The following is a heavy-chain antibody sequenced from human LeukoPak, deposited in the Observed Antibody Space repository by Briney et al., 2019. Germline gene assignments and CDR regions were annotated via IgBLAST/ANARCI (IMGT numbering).Heavy chain of an antibody. CDR3: ARDFRTQLDGYSPPYHFDY. CDR1: GGSISSYY. V-gene: IGHV3-21*01. J-gene: IGHJ4*02. CDR2: ISSSSSHI. D-gene: IGHD5-24*01. Sequence: ETLSLTCTVSGGSISSYYWSWVRQAPGKRLEWVSSISSSSSHIYYADSMKGRFTVSRDNAKNSLFLQMNSLRAEDTAVYYCARDFRTQLDGYSPPYHFDYWGQGALVTVSS.